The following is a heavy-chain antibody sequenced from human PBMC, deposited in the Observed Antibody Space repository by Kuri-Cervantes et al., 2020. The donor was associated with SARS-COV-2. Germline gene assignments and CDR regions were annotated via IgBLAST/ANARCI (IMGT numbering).Heavy chain of an antibody. J-gene: IGHJ3*02. CDR1: GYTLTELS. V-gene: IGHV1-24*01. D-gene: IGHD5-18*01. CDR3: AREGHVDTAMVTLRVAFDI. CDR2: FDPEDGET. Sequence: ASVKVSCKVSGYTLTELSMHWVRQAPGKGLEWMGGFDPEDGETIYAQKFQGRVTMTEDTSTDTAYTELSSLRSEDTAVYYCAREGHVDTAMVTLRVAFDIWGQGTMVTVSS.